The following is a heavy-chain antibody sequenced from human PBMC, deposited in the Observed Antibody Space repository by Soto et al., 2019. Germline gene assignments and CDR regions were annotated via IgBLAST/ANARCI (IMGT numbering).Heavy chain of an antibody. D-gene: IGHD3-9*01. CDR1: GYTFTTYG. CDR2: INTYNGNT. J-gene: IGHJ4*02. CDR3: ARRARYYYILTGYPERVLDY. Sequence: QVQLVQSGPEMKKPGASVKVSCKASGYTFTTYGINWVRQAPGQGLEWMGWINTYNGNTNYAPKLQGRVTMTTDTSTATDYMEGRSLRSDDTAVYYCARRARYYYILTGYPERVLDYWGQGTLVTVSS. V-gene: IGHV1-18*01.